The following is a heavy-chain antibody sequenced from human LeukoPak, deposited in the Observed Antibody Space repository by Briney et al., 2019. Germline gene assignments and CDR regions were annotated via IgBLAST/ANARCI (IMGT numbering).Heavy chain of an antibody. CDR1: GYTFTSYD. CDR2: MNPNSGNT. D-gene: IGHD2-2*01. CDR3: ARRAVVVPAAKRRYLYYGMDV. Sequence: ASVKVSCKASGYTFTSYDINWVRQATGQGLEWMGWMNPNSGNTGYAQKFQGRVTMTRNTSISTAYMELSSLRSEDTAVYYCARRAVVVPAAKRRYLYYGMDVWGQGTTVTVSS. V-gene: IGHV1-8*01. J-gene: IGHJ6*02.